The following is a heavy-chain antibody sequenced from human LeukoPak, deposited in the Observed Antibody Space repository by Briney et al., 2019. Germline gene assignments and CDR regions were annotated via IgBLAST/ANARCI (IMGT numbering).Heavy chain of an antibody. CDR1: GFTFGSYE. J-gene: IGHJ4*02. V-gene: IGHV3-48*03. CDR2: ISGGGEST. D-gene: IGHD5-24*01. Sequence: PGGSLRLSCAASGFTFGSYEMNWVRHAPGRGLEWVSHISGGGESTVYPDAVKGRFTISRDNAKNSLYLQMNSLRVEDTGAYYCARRSGRRYEYWGQGVLVTVSP. CDR3: ARRSGRRYEY.